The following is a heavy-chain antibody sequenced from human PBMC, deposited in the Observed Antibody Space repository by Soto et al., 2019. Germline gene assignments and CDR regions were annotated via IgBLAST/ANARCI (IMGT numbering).Heavy chain of an antibody. Sequence: EVQLVESGGGLVQPGGSLRLSCAASGFTFSSYAMHWVRQAPGKGLEYVSAINSNGGSTYYANSVKGRFTISRDNSQNTLYLQMGSLRAEDMAVYYCARDLNDGDYVDGYFDLWGRGTLVTVSS. D-gene: IGHD4-17*01. V-gene: IGHV3-64*01. CDR3: ARDLNDGDYVDGYFDL. CDR2: INSNGGST. CDR1: GFTFSSYA. J-gene: IGHJ2*01.